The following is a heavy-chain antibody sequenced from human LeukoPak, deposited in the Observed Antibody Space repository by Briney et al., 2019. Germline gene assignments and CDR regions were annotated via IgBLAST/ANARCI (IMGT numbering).Heavy chain of an antibody. D-gene: IGHD3-3*01. CDR1: GFTFSSYS. CDR2: ISSSSSTI. Sequence: GGSLRLSCAASGFTFSSYSMNWVRQAPGKGLEWVSYISSSSSTIYYADSVKGRFTISRDNAKNSLYLQMNSLRAEDTAVYYCAREIFGRRGLRFLERPHAFDIWGQGTMVTVSS. J-gene: IGHJ3*02. V-gene: IGHV3-48*01. CDR3: AREIFGRRGLRFLERPHAFDI.